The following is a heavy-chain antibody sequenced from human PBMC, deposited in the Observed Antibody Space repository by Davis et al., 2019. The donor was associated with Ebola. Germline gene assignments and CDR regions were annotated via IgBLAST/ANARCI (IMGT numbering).Heavy chain of an antibody. V-gene: IGHV5-10-1*01. CDR1: GYSFTSYW. J-gene: IGHJ6*02. CDR2: IDPSDSYT. Sequence: KVSCKGSGYSFTSYWIGWVRQMPGKGLEWMGRIDPSDSYTDYSPSFQGHVSISADKSINTAYLQWSSLKASDTAMYFCARHFVGKLFGMDVWGQGTTVTVSS. D-gene: IGHD3-3*02. CDR3: ARHFVGKLFGMDV.